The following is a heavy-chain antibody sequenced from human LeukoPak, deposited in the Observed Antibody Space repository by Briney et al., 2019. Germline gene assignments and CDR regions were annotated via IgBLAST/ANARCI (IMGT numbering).Heavy chain of an antibody. CDR2: ITWNSHSI. D-gene: IGHD6-6*01. CDR3: ARGPNSNWSGLDF. CDR1: GFTFSDYY. V-gene: IGHV3-11*04. J-gene: IGHJ4*02. Sequence: PGGSLRLSCAASGFTFSDYYMSWIRQAPGKGLEWVSGITWNSHSIAYADSVKGRFTISRDNAKNSLYLQMNSLRAEDTAVYYCARGPNSNWSGLDFWGQGTLLTVSS.